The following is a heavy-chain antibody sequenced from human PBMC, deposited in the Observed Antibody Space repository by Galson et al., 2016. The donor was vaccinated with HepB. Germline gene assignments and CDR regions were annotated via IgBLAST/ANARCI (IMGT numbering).Heavy chain of an antibody. CDR2: ISVYNGNT. CDR1: GYTFTSYG. CDR3: ARDRGIAARPGAGGGTRAAYSERRGRRTDATAVECWAGDRGITARPGAGGGTRSAYYYYGMDV. J-gene: IGHJ6*04. V-gene: IGHV1-18*01. D-gene: IGHD6-6*01. Sequence: SVKVSCKASGYTFTSYGITWVRQAPGQGLEWMGWISVYNGNTNYAQRPQGRVTMTTDTSTSTAYMELRSLRSDDTAVYYCARDRGIAARPGAGGGTRAAYSERRGRRTDATAVECWAGDRGITARPGAGGGTRSAYYYYGMDVWGKGTTVTVAS.